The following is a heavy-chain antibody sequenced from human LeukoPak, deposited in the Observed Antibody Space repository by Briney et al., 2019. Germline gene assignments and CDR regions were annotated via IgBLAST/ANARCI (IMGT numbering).Heavy chain of an antibody. V-gene: IGHV4-38-2*02. CDR2: IYHVGTT. J-gene: IGHJ4*02. Sequence: SETLSLTCTVSGYSISSGYYWGWIRQPPGKGLEWIGSIYHVGTTYHNPSLKSRATISVDTSKNQFSLKLSSVTAADTAVYYCARGINTYGTPAHSDYWGQGTLVTVSS. CDR3: ARGINTYGTPAHSDY. CDR1: GYSISSGYY. D-gene: IGHD5-18*01.